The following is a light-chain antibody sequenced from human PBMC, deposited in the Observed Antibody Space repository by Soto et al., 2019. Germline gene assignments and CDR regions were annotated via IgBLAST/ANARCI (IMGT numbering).Light chain of an antibody. CDR2: KTS. V-gene: IGKV1-5*03. CDR3: QQYYTMYT. J-gene: IGKJ2*01. CDR1: QSIDNW. Sequence: DIQMTQSPSTLSASEGDRVTITCRASQSIDNWLAWYQQKPGKAPKLLIYKTSSLGSGVPSRFSGSASGTEFTLTISSLQPDDFATYYCQQYYTMYTFGRGTKLEIK.